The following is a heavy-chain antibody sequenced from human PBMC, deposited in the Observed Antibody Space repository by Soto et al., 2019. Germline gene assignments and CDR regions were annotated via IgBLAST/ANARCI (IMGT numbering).Heavy chain of an antibody. CDR2: IYGGGDK. D-gene: IGHD4-17*01. CDR3: MGYGGKSG. J-gene: IGHJ4*02. CDR1: GFTVSDNH. Sequence: EIQLVESGGGLTQPGGSLRLSCAVSGFTVSDNHVTWVRQATGKGLEWVSVIYGGGDKYYADSVKGRFTIYRDNSKNTVSLQMNGLRADGAAVYYCMGYGGKSGWGQGTQVIVSS. V-gene: IGHV3-53*01.